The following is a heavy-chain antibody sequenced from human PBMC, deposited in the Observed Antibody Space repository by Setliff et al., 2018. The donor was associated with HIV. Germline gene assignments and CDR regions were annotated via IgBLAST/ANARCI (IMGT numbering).Heavy chain of an antibody. CDR1: GGSISSYY. Sequence: KPSETLSLTCTVSGGSISSYYWSWIRQPPGKGLEWIGYIYTSGTTNYNPSLKSRVSISVDTSKNQFSLRLSSVTAADTAVYYCARDSGSFTSGADWYFALWGRGTLVTVS. V-gene: IGHV4-4*08. J-gene: IGHJ2*01. D-gene: IGHD3-16*01. CDR3: ARDSGSFTSGADWYFAL. CDR2: IYTSGTT.